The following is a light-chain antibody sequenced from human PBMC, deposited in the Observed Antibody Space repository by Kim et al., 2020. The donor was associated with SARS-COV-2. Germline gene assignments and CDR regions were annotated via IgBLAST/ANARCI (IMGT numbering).Light chain of an antibody. CDR1: QSVLYSSNNKNY. V-gene: IGKV4-1*01. Sequence: ATINCKSSQSVLYSSNNKNYLAWYQQKPGQPPKLLIYWASTRESGVPDRFSGSGSGTDFTLTISSLQAEDVAVYYCQQYYSTPRDFGPGTKVDIK. CDR2: WAS. CDR3: QQYYSTPRD. J-gene: IGKJ3*01.